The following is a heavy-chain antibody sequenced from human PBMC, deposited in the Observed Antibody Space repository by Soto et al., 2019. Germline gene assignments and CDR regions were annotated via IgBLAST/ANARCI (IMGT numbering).Heavy chain of an antibody. D-gene: IGHD3-22*01. J-gene: IGHJ4*02. Sequence: EVQLLESGGGLVQPGGSLRLSCAASGFTCSSYAMKWVRQAPGKGLEWVSTISASGNSTYYADSVKGRFSISKDDSKNTLYLQMNSLRADDTAIYYCAKGVDYYDSHGGIDYWGQGILVAVSS. CDR1: GFTCSSYA. CDR2: ISASGNST. V-gene: IGHV3-23*01. CDR3: AKGVDYYDSHGGIDY.